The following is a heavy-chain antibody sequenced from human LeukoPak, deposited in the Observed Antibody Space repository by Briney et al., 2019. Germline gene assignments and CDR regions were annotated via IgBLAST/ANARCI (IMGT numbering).Heavy chain of an antibody. CDR2: ISYDGSNK. D-gene: IGHD3-10*01. CDR1: GFTFSSYA. V-gene: IGHV3-30-3*01. J-gene: IGHJ4*02. Sequence: GGSLRLSCAASGFTFSSYAMHWVRQAPGKGLEWVAVISYDGSNKYYADSVKGRFTISRDNSKNTLYLQMNSLRAEDTAVYYCAGFGGSYYGSGSYYPFDYWGQGTLVTVSS. CDR3: AGFGGSYYGSGSYYPFDY.